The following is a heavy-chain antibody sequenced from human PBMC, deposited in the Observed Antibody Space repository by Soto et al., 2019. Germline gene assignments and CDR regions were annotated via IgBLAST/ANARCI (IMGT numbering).Heavy chain of an antibody. V-gene: IGHV1-2*02. Sequence: VASVKVSFKASGYTFTDDYMHWVRKAPGQGLEWMGWINPNSGDSNYAQKFQGRVTMTRDTSISTASMELNRLRSDDTAIYYCARAHGYNYNGYFDLWGRGTLVTVSS. CDR3: ARAHGYNYNGYFDL. D-gene: IGHD5-12*01. J-gene: IGHJ2*01. CDR1: GYTFTDDY. CDR2: INPNSGDS.